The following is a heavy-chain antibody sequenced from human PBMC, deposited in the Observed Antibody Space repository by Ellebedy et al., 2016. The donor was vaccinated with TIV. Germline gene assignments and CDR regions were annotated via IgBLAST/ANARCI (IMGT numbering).Heavy chain of an antibody. D-gene: IGHD2-15*01. J-gene: IGHJ3*02. CDR3: ERGGGARINHAFDI. V-gene: IGHV3-48*04. CDR2: IGSSISTI. Sequence: PGGSLRLSCAASGFTLSSSSMNWVRQAPGRGLEWVSYIGSSISTIYYADSMKGRFTISRDNAKNSLYLQMNSLRAEDTAVYYCERGGGARINHAFDIWGQGTMVTVSS. CDR1: GFTLSSSS.